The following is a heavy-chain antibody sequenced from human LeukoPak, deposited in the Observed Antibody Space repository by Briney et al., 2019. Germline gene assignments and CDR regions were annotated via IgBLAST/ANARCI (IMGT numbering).Heavy chain of an antibody. J-gene: IGHJ6*03. D-gene: IGHD6-6*01. CDR3: ARGTKLIAARPLYYYYYMDV. V-gene: IGHV4-59*01. CDR2: IYYSGST. CDR1: GGSISSYY. Sequence: SETLSLTCTVSGGSISSYYWSWIRQPPGKGLEWIGYIYYSGSTNYNPSLKSRVTISVDTSKNQFSLKLSSVTAADTAVYYCARGTKLIAARPLYYYYYMDVWGKGTTVTVSS.